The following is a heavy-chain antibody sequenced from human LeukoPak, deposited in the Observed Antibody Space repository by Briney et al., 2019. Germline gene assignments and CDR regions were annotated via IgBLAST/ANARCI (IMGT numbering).Heavy chain of an antibody. CDR3: ARGCGSQDSSSWYVGRFYYYYYMDV. CDR1: GGSFSGYY. J-gene: IGHJ6*03. Sequence: SETLSLTCAVYGGSFSGYYWIWIRQPPGKGLEWIGEINHSGSTNYNPSLKSRVTISVDTSKNQFSLKLSSVTAADTAVYYCARGCGSQDSSSWYVGRFYYYYYMDVWGKGTTVTVSS. V-gene: IGHV4-34*01. CDR2: INHSGST. D-gene: IGHD6-13*01.